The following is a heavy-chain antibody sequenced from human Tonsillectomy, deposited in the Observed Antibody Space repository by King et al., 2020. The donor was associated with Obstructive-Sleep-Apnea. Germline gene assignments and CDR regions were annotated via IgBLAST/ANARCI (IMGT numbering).Heavy chain of an antibody. D-gene: IGHD3-3*01. CDR3: ARTVFGYYFDF. CDR2: ISSSSSTI. V-gene: IGHV3-48*04. Sequence: VQLVESGGGLVQPGGSLRLSCSASGFTFSNYNMNWVRQAPGKGLEWVSYISSSSSTIYYADSVKGRFTVSRDNAKNSLFLQMNSLRAEDTALYYCARTVFGYYFDFWGQGTLVTVSS. J-gene: IGHJ4*02. CDR1: GFTFSNYN.